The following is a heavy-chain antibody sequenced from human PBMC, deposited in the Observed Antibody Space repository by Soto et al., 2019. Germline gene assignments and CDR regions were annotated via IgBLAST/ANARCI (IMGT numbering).Heavy chain of an antibody. D-gene: IGHD3-9*01. J-gene: IGHJ3*02. CDR1: GGTFSSYG. Sequence: QVQLVQSGAEVKKPGSSVKVSCTASGGTFSSYGISWVRQAPGQGLEWMGGIIPIFGTANYAQKFQGRVTITADESTSTAYMELSSLRSEDTAVYYCARESENDIVTGYYRTDAFDIWGQGTMVTVSS. CDR3: ARESENDIVTGYYRTDAFDI. V-gene: IGHV1-69*01. CDR2: IIPIFGTA.